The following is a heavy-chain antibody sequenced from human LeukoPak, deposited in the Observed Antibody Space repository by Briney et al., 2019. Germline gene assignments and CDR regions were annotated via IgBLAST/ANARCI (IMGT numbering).Heavy chain of an antibody. D-gene: IGHD2-8*01. J-gene: IGHJ6*02. CDR1: GSTFSSYW. CDR2: IKQDGSEK. V-gene: IGHV3-7*01. CDR3: ARSSIVLMVYAIPPYGVDV. Sequence: GGSLRLSCAASGSTFSSYWMSWVRQAPGKGLEWVANIKQDGSEKYYVDSVKGRFTISRDNAKNSLYLQMNSLRAEDTAVYYCARSSIVLMVYAIPPYGVDVWGQGTTVTVSS.